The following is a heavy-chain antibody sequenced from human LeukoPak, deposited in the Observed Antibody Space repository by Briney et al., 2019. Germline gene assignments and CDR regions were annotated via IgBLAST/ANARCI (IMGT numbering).Heavy chain of an antibody. CDR3: AGGYSGFDY. CDR2: SGNT. Sequence: SETLSLTCTVSGASISSGAYHWSWIRQPPGKGLEWIGYSGNTDYNPSLNSRVTISVDTSKNQLSLKLSSVTAADTAVYYCAGGYSGFDYWGQGTLVTVSS. J-gene: IGHJ4*02. V-gene: IGHV4-30-4*02. CDR1: GASISSGAYH. D-gene: IGHD5-12*01.